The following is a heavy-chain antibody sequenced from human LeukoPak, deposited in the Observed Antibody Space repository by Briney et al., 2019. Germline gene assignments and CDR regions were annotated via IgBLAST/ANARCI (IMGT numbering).Heavy chain of an antibody. J-gene: IGHJ4*02. CDR2: INHSGST. CDR3: ARGGGITIFGVVIMGPYYFDY. Sequence: SETLSLTCAVYDGSFSGYYWSWIRQPPGKGLEWIGEINHSGSTNYNPSLKSRVTISVDTSKNQFSLKLSSVTAADTAVYYCARGGGITIFGVVIMGPYYFDYWGQGTLVTVSS. D-gene: IGHD3-3*01. V-gene: IGHV4-34*01. CDR1: DGSFSGYY.